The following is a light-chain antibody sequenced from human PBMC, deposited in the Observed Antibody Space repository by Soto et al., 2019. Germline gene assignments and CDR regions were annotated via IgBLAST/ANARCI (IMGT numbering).Light chain of an antibody. CDR1: QSVSSY. CDR2: DAS. Sequence: EIVLTQSPATLSLSPGERATLSCRASQSVSSYLAWYQQKPGQATRLLIYDASNRATGIPARFSGSGSGTDFTLLIRSLEPEDFAVYYCQQRSNWPPLTFGGGTKVEIK. CDR3: QQRSNWPPLT. V-gene: IGKV3-11*01. J-gene: IGKJ4*01.